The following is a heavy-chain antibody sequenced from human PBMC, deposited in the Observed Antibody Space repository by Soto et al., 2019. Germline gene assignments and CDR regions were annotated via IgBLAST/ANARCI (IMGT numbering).Heavy chain of an antibody. D-gene: IGHD4-17*01. CDR1: GGTFSSYA. V-gene: IGHV1-69*13. J-gene: IGHJ6*02. CDR2: IIPIFGTA. Sequence: VASVKVSCKASGGTFSSYAISWVRQAPGQGLEWMGGIIPIFGTANYAQKFQGRVTITADESTSTAYMELSSLRSEDTAVYYCARATVTTRFRFYYYGMDVWGQGTTVTVSS. CDR3: ARATVTTRFRFYYYGMDV.